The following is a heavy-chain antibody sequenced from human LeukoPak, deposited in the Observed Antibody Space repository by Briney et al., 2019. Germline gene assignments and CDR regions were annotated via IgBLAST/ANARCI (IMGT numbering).Heavy chain of an antibody. D-gene: IGHD3-10*01. CDR1: GFTYSSYS. V-gene: IGHV3-21*01. CDR3: ARSPGGPGDYYYGMDV. J-gene: IGHJ6*02. CDR2: ISSSSSYI. Sequence: GGSLRLSCAASGFTYSSYSMNWVRQAPGKGLEWVSSISSSSSYIYYADSVKGRFTISRDNAKNSLYLQMNSLRAEDTAVYYCARSPGGPGDYYYGMDVWGQGTTVTVSS.